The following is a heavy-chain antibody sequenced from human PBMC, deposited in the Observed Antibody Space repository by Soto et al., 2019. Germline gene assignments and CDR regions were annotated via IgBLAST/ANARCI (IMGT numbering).Heavy chain of an antibody. Sequence: EVQLVESGGGLVKPGGSLRLSCAASGFTFSTYSINWVRQAPGKGLEWVSSISSSSSYIYYADSVKGRFTISRDNAKNSLYLQMNSLRAEDTAVYYCARYDSSGYYWPYYYYGMDVWGQGTTVTVSS. J-gene: IGHJ6*02. V-gene: IGHV3-21*01. CDR2: ISSSSSYI. CDR3: ARYDSSGYYWPYYYYGMDV. D-gene: IGHD3-22*01. CDR1: GFTFSTYS.